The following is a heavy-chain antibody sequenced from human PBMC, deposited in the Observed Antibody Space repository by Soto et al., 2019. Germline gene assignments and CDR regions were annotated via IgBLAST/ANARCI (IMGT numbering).Heavy chain of an antibody. CDR1: GFTFSSYA. CDR3: ARDQTYYDFWSGRGGYYGMDV. Sequence: GGSLRLSCAASGFTFSSYAMHWVRQAPGKGLEWVAVISYDGSNKYYADSVKGRFTISRDNSKNTLYLQMNSLRAEDTAVYYCARDQTYYDFWSGRGGYYGMDVWGQGTTVTVSS. V-gene: IGHV3-30-3*01. CDR2: ISYDGSNK. D-gene: IGHD3-3*01. J-gene: IGHJ6*02.